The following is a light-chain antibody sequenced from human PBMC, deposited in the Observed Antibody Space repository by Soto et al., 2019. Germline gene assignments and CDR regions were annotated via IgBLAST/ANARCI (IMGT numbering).Light chain of an antibody. J-gene: IGLJ2*01. V-gene: IGLV2-14*01. Sequence: QSVLTQPVSVSGSPGQSITISCTGTSSDVGGYNYVSWYQQHPGKAPKLMIYDVSNRPSGVSNRFSGSKSGNTASLTISGLQAEDEADYYCSSYTSSSTPVVFGGGTQLTVL. CDR2: DVS. CDR3: SSYTSSSTPVV. CDR1: SSDVGGYNY.